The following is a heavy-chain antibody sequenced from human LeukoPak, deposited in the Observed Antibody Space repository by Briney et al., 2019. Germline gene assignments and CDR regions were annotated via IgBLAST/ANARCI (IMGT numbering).Heavy chain of an antibody. CDR1: GFTFSSYS. CDR2: INSSSSYI. CDR3: ARAITMKVVSSDAFDI. D-gene: IGHD3-22*01. J-gene: IGHJ3*02. V-gene: IGHV3-21*01. Sequence: GGALRLSCAASGFTFSSYSLDWVRQAPGKRLEWGSSINSSSSYIYYPDSVKGRFTISRDNAKNSLYLQMNSLRAEDTAVYYCARAITMKVVSSDAFDIWGQGTMVTVSS.